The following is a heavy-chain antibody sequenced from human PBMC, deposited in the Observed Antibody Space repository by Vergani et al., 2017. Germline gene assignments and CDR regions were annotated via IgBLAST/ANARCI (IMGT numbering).Heavy chain of an antibody. J-gene: IGHJ4*02. V-gene: IGHV3-49*03. CDR1: GFTFGDYT. D-gene: IGHD4-17*01. CDR2: IRSKAFGGTT. CDR3: TRVVATVTIDY. Sequence: EVQLVESGGGLVQPGRSLRLSCTVSGFTFGDYTMSWFRQAPGKGLGWVGFIRSKAFGGTTDYAASVKGRFTISRDDSKSIAYLQMNSLKTEDTAVYYCTRVVATVTIDYWCQGTLVTVSS.